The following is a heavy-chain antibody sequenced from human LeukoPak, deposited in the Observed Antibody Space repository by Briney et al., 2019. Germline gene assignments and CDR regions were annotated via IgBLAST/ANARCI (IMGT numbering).Heavy chain of an antibody. CDR1: GFTFNSYS. D-gene: IGHD6-6*01. Sequence: GGSLRLSCAASGFTFNSYSMNWVRQAPGKGLEWVSSISSSSGYIYYADSVKGRFTISRDNAKNSLYLQMNSLRAEDTAVCYCARDRIAARPGWFDPWGQGTLVTVSS. CDR3: ARDRIAARPGWFDP. J-gene: IGHJ5*02. V-gene: IGHV3-21*01. CDR2: ISSSSGYI.